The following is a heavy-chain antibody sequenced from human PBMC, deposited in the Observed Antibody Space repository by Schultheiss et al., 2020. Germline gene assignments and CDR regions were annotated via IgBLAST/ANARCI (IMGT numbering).Heavy chain of an antibody. Sequence: GGSLRLSCAASGFTFSSYAMSWVRQAPGKGLEWVAVISYDGSNKYYADSVKGRFTISRDNSKNTLYLQMNSLRAEDTAVYYCARGRGITIFGVVIYYYGMDVWGQGTTVTGSS. D-gene: IGHD3-3*01. V-gene: IGHV3-30-3*01. CDR2: ISYDGSNK. CDR3: ARGRGITIFGVVIYYYGMDV. J-gene: IGHJ6*02. CDR1: GFTFSSYA.